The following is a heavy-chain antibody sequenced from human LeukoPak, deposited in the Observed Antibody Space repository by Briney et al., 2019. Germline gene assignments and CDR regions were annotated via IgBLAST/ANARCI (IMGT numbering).Heavy chain of an antibody. CDR3: ARDIGDCSSGSCYSDYFDY. J-gene: IGHJ4*02. D-gene: IGHD2-15*01. Sequence: GGSLRLSCAASGFTFSSYWMSWVRQAPGKGLEWVANIKQDGSEKYYVDSVKGRFTISRDNAKNSLYLQMDSLRAEDTAVYYCARDIGDCSSGSCYSDYFDYWGQGTLVTVSS. CDR1: GFTFSSYW. CDR2: IKQDGSEK. V-gene: IGHV3-7*01.